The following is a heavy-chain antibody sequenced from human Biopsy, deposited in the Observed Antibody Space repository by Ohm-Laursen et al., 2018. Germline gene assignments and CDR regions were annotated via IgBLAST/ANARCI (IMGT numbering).Heavy chain of an antibody. CDR3: ARGSNEYGGLYFPH. D-gene: IGHD4-23*01. CDR2: ISHTGYT. V-gene: IGHV4-59*08. J-gene: IGHJ1*01. Sequence: SETLSLTCTVSGDSISSYYWSWIRQPPGKGLEWIGHISHTGYTSYKSSLKSRVTISLDTSRKHFSLRLTSLAAADTAVYYCARGSNEYGGLYFPHWGQGTLVTASS. CDR1: GDSISSYY.